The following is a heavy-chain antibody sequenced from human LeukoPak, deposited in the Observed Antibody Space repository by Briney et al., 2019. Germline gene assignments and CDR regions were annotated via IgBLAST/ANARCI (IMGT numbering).Heavy chain of an antibody. CDR2: INPSGGST. CDR1: GYTFTSYY. J-gene: IGHJ4*02. V-gene: IGHV1-46*01. D-gene: IGHD2-2*01. Sequence: ASEKVSCKASGYTFTSYYMHWVRQAPGQGLEWMGIINPSGGSTSYAQKFQGRVTITADESTSTAYMELSSLRSEDTAVYYCAKVSAEGLYYFDYWGQGTLVTVSS. CDR3: AKVSAEGLYYFDY.